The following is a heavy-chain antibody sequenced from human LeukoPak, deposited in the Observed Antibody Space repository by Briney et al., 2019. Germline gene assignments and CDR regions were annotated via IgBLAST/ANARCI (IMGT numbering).Heavy chain of an antibody. Sequence: KASETLSLTCTVPGGSTSSYYWGWIRQPPGKGLEWIAYVHSIGYTNYNPSLKSRVTISMDTSKDQFSLKLISVTAADTAVYYCARHITDSGSAFDLWGRGTLVTVSS. CDR3: ARHITDSGSAFDL. CDR2: VHSIGYT. D-gene: IGHD3-10*01. J-gene: IGHJ2*01. CDR1: GGSTSSYY. V-gene: IGHV4-59*08.